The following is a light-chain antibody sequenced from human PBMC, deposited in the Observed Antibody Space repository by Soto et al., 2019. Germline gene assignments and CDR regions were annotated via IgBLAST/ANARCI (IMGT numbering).Light chain of an antibody. CDR1: QSISSY. J-gene: IGKJ2*01. Sequence: EIVLTQSPATLSLSPGERATLSCRASQSISSYLAWYQQKPGQAPRLLIYAASARATGIPARFSGSGSGTYFTLTISSLQSEDFGVYYCQQYNNWPRTFGQGTKLEIK. CDR3: QQYNNWPRT. V-gene: IGKV3-15*01. CDR2: AAS.